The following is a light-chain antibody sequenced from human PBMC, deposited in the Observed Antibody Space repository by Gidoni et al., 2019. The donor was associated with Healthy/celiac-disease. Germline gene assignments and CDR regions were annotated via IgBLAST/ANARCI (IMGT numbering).Light chain of an antibody. CDR2: DAS. CDR1: QSVSSY. CDR3: QQRSNWPPYT. J-gene: IGKJ2*01. V-gene: IGKV3-11*01. Sequence: EIVLTQSPATLSLSPGERATLSCRASQSVSSYLAWYQQKPGQAPRLLIYDASNRATGIPARCSGSGSGTDFTLTISSLESEDFAVYYCQQRSNWPPYTFGQGTKLEIK.